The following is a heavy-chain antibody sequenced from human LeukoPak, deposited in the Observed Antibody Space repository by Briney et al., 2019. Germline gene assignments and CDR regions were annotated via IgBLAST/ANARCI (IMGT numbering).Heavy chain of an antibody. D-gene: IGHD2-2*01. CDR1: GFTFSSYA. J-gene: IGHJ4*02. Sequence: GESLRLSCAASGFTFSSYAMHWVRQAPGKGLEWVAVISYDGSNKYYADSVKGRFTISRDNSKNTLYLQMNSLRAEDTAVYYCAREDQLLLDYWGQGTLVTVSS. CDR3: AREDQLLLDY. V-gene: IGHV3-30*04. CDR2: ISYDGSNK.